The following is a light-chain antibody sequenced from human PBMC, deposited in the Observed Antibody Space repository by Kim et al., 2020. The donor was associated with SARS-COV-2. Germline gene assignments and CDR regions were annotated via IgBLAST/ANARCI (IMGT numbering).Light chain of an antibody. CDR3: QQRANWPPT. CDR2: DAS. CDR1: QNIINY. Sequence: SLSPAERATLSCRASQNIINYLAWYQQKPGQAPRLLIYDASNRATGVPGRFIGSGSGTDFTLTISSLEPEDFAVYYCQQRANWPPTFGGGTKLEI. J-gene: IGKJ4*01. V-gene: IGKV3-11*01.